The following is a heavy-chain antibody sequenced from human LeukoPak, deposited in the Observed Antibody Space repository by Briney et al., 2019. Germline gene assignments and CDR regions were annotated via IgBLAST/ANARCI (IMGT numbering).Heavy chain of an antibody. CDR1: GFTFSSYS. V-gene: IGHV3-21*01. CDR3: ARVAAAGSFDY. Sequence: GGSLRLSCAASGFTFSSYSMNWVRQAPGKGLEWVSSISSSSSYIYYADSVKGRFTISRDKAKNSLYLQIKSLRAEDTAVYYCARVAAAGSFDYWGQGTLVTVSS. D-gene: IGHD6-13*01. CDR2: ISSSSSYI. J-gene: IGHJ4*02.